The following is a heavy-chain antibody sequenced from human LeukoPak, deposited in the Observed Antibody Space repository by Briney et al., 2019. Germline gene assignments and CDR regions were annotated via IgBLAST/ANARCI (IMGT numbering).Heavy chain of an antibody. CDR3: ATSSSYHYYYMDV. V-gene: IGHV3-7*03. CDR1: AFTFARHW. CDR2: IRQDGGAK. D-gene: IGHD6-6*01. Sequence: GGSLRLSCVASAFTFARHWMSWVRQAPGQPLEWVATIRQDGGAKYYLDSVKGRFIISRDNARNSLSLQMDSLRVEDTAVYYCATSSSYHYYYMDVWGIGTTVTVSS. J-gene: IGHJ6*03.